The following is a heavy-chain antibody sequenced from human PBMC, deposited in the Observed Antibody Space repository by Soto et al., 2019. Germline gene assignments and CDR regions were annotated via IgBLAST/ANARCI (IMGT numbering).Heavy chain of an antibody. V-gene: IGHV3-15*01. CDR2: IKSKTDGGTT. D-gene: IGHD3-3*01. Sequence: GGSLRLSCAASGFTFSNAWMSWVRQAPGKGLEWVGRIKSKTDGGTTDYAAPVKGRFAISRDDSKNTLYLQMNSLKTEDTAVYYCTTDLDGSPPPDRFLEWFNEVYYMDVWGKGTTVTVSS. CDR3: TTDLDGSPPPDRFLEWFNEVYYMDV. J-gene: IGHJ6*03. CDR1: GFTFSNAW.